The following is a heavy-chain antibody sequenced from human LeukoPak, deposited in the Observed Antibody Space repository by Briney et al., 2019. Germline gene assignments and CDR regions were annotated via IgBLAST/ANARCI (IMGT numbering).Heavy chain of an antibody. J-gene: IGHJ4*02. CDR3: ARHGIRDGYNLDYFDY. CDR2: IYYSGST. CDR1: GGSISSYY. Sequence: SETLSLTCTVSGGSISSYYWSWIRQPPGKGLEWIGYIYYSGSTNYNPSLKSRVTISVDTSKNQFSLKLSSVTAADTAVYYCARHGIRDGYNLDYFDYWGQGTLVTVSS. D-gene: IGHD5-24*01. V-gene: IGHV4-59*01.